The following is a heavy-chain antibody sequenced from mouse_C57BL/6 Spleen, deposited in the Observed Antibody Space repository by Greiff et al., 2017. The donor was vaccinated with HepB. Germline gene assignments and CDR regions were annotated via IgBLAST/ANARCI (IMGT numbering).Heavy chain of an antibody. V-gene: IGHV3-6*01. J-gene: IGHJ2*01. CDR1: GYSITSGYY. CDR2: ISYDGSN. CDR3: AREGGYYFDY. Sequence: EVKLQESGAGLVKPSQSLSLTCSVTGYSITSGYYWNWIRQFPGNKLEWMGYISYDGSNNYNPSLKNRISITRDTSKNQFFLKLNSVTTEDTATYYCAREGGYYFDYWGQGTTLTVSS.